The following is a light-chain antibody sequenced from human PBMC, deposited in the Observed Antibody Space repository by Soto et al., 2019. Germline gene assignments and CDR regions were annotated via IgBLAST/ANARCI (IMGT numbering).Light chain of an antibody. V-gene: IGKV1-39*01. CDR2: AAS. CDR1: QSIVTY. Sequence: DIQMTQSPSSLSASVGDRVTITCRASQSIVTYLNWYLQKPGKAPKLLICAASNLQSGVPSRFSGSGSGTDFTLTISSLQPEDFATYFCQQSYSTPPWTFGQGTKVDIK. J-gene: IGKJ1*01. CDR3: QQSYSTPPWT.